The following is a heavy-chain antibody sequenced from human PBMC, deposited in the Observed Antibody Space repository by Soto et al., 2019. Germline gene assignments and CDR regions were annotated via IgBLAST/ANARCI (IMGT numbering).Heavy chain of an antibody. J-gene: IGHJ4*02. CDR2: IYPGDSDT. Sequence: GESLKISCKGSGYRFTSYWIGWVRQMPGKGLEWMAIIYPGDSDTKHSPSFQGQVTISADKSISTAYLRWSSLKASDTAMYYCAVYSGYASNRFDYWGQGTLVTVSS. CDR1: GYRFTSYW. D-gene: IGHD5-12*01. CDR3: AVYSGYASNRFDY. V-gene: IGHV5-51*01.